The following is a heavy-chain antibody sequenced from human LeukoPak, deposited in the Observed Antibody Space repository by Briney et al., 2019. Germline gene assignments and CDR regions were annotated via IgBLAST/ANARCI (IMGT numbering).Heavy chain of an antibody. Sequence: ASVKVSCKASGGTFSSYAISWVRQAPGQGLEWMGGIIPIFGTTNYARKFRGRVTLTADKSTRTAYMELSSLRSEDTAVYYCARDNDSRDPPHFDHWGQGTLVTVSS. CDR3: ARDNDSRDPPHFDH. J-gene: IGHJ4*02. CDR1: GGTFSSYA. D-gene: IGHD3-16*01. CDR2: IIPIFGTT. V-gene: IGHV1-69*06.